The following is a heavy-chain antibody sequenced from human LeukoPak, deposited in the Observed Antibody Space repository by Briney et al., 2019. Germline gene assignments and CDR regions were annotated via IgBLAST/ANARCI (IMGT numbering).Heavy chain of an antibody. Sequence: SQTLSLTCAISGDSVSSNSAAWNWIRQSPSRGLEWLGRTYYRSKWYNDYAVSVKSRITINPDTSKNQFSLQLNSVTPEDTAVYYCARDDGGSSRVVTARSYFQHWGQGTLVTVSS. CDR1: GDSVSSNSAA. CDR3: ARDDGGSSRVVTARSYFQH. V-gene: IGHV6-1*01. CDR2: TYYRSKWYN. D-gene: IGHD2-21*02. J-gene: IGHJ1*01.